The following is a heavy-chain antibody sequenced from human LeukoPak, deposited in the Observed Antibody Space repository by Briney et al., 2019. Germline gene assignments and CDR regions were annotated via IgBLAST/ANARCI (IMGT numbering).Heavy chain of an antibody. CDR1: GFTFSTYA. CDR3: VRYTIYYFGMDV. CDR2: ISDSGGTT. D-gene: IGHD1-14*01. J-gene: IGHJ6*02. Sequence: GGSLRLSCAASGFTFSTYAMSWVRQAPGKGLEWVSTISDSGGTTYYAEPVEGRFTISRDNSKNTLYLHMNSLRAEDTALYYCVRYTIYYFGMDVWGQGTTVTVSS. V-gene: IGHV3-23*01.